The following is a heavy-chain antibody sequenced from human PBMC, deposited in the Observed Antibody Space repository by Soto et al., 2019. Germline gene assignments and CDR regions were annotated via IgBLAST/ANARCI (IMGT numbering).Heavy chain of an antibody. J-gene: IGHJ3*02. D-gene: IGHD5-12*01. V-gene: IGHV3-23*01. CDR3: AKAGYRGYDCAFDI. CDR1: GLTFSNFA. CDR2: ISGSGGST. Sequence: GGSLRLSCAASGLTFSNFAMSWVRQAPGKGLERVSAISGSGGSTYYADSVTGRFTISRDNYKNTLYLQMNSLRAEDKAVYYCAKAGYRGYDCAFDIWGKGTMVTVSS.